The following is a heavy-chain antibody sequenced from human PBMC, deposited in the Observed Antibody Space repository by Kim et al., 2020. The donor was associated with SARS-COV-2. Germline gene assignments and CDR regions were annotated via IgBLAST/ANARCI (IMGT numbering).Heavy chain of an antibody. CDR3: ARDPSVVVISNYYYYGMDV. CDR1: GGTFSSYA. D-gene: IGHD3-22*01. V-gene: IGHV1-69*04. Sequence: SVKVSCKASGGTFSSYAISWVRQAPGQGLEWMGRIIPSLGIANYAQQFQGRVTITADKSTSTAYMELSSLRSADTAVYYCARDPSVVVISNYYYYGMDVWGQGSTVTVSS. J-gene: IGHJ6*02. CDR2: IIPSLGIA.